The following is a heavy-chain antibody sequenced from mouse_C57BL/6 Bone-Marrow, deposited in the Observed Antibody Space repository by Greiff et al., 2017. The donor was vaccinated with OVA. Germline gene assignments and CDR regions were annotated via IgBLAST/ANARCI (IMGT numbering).Heavy chain of an antibody. Sequence: EVQLQESGPELVKPGASVKISCKASGYSFTDYNMNWVKQSNGKSLEWIGVINPNYGTTSYNQKFKGKATLTVDQSSSTSYMQLNSLTSEDSAVYYLARWVSAYYYGSSYWYFDVWGTGTTVTVSS. D-gene: IGHD1-1*01. J-gene: IGHJ1*03. CDR1: GYSFTDYN. CDR3: ARWVSAYYYGSSYWYFDV. V-gene: IGHV1-39*01. CDR2: INPNYGTT.